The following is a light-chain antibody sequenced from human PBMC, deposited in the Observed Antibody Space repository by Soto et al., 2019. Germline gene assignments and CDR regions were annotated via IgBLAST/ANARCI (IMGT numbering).Light chain of an antibody. Sequence: ITISCTGTSSDVASYYFVSWYQQHPGKAPKLMIYEFNKRPSGISSRFSGSTSGNTASLTISGLQAEDEADYYCCSSADSSTPHVFGTGTKVTVL. CDR1: SSDVASYYF. J-gene: IGLJ1*01. V-gene: IGLV2-23*02. CDR2: EFN. CDR3: CSSADSSTPHV.